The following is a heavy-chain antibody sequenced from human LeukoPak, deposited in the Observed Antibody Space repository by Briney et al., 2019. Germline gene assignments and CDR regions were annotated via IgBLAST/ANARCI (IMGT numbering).Heavy chain of an antibody. J-gene: IGHJ4*02. CDR2: INHSGST. Sequence: PSETLSLTCAVYGGSFSGYYWSWIRQPPGKGLEWIGEINHSGSTNYNPSLKSRVTISVDTSKNQFSLKLSSVTAADTAAYYCARGQGDSSSWRYDYWGQGTLVTVSS. D-gene: IGHD6-13*01. V-gene: IGHV4-34*01. CDR3: ARGQGDSSSWRYDY. CDR1: GGSFSGYY.